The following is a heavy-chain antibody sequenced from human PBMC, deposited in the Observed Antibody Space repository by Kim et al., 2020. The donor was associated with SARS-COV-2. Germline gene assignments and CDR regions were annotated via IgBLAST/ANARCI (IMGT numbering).Heavy chain of an antibody. D-gene: IGHD3-3*01. CDR2: TYYSGST. V-gene: IGHV4-39*01. CDR3: ARHEASITIFGVVPLGEGMDV. J-gene: IGHJ6*02. Sequence: SETLSLTCTVSGGSISSSSYYWGWIRQPPGKGLERIGSTYYSGSTYYNPSLKSRVTISVDTSKNQFSLKLSSVTAADTAVYYCARHEASITIFGVVPLGEGMDVWGQGTTVTVSS. CDR1: GGSISSSSYY.